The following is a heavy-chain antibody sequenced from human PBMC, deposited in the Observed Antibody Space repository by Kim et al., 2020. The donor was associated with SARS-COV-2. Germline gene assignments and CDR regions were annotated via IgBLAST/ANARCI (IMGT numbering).Heavy chain of an antibody. Sequence: GSLRLSCAASGVTVSSNYMYWVRQGPGKGLEWVSLMYSAGYTYYADSVKGRFTISRDNSKNTVYLQMDSLRAEDTAVYYCARRGSGPWGQGTLGTVSS. D-gene: IGHD3-10*01. CDR1: GVTVSSNY. CDR3: ARRGSGP. CDR2: MYSAGYT. J-gene: IGHJ5*02. V-gene: IGHV3-53*01.